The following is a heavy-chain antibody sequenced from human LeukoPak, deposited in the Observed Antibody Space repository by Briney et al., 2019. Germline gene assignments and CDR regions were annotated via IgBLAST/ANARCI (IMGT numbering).Heavy chain of an antibody. CDR1: GYTFTSYD. CDR3: ARGPLLRYFDWLSDYYYYGMDV. J-gene: IGHJ6*02. D-gene: IGHD3-9*01. V-gene: IGHV1-8*01. CDR2: MNPNSGNT. Sequence: ASVKVSCKASGYTFTSYDINWVRQATGQGLEWMGWMNPNSGNTGYAQKFQGRVTMTRNTSISTAYMELSSLRSEDTAVYYCARGPLLRYFDWLSDYYYYGMDVWGQGTTVTVSS.